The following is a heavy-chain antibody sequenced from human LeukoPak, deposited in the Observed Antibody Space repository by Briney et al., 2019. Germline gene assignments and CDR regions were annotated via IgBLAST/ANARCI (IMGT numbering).Heavy chain of an antibody. CDR2: IYHSGST. V-gene: IGHV4-4*02. Sequence: SETLSLTCAVSGGSISSSNWWSWVRQPPGKGLEWIGEIYHSGSTNYNPSLKSRVTISVDKSKNQFSLKLSSVTAADTAVYYCARAGWLAEPYFDYWGQGTLVTVSS. D-gene: IGHD3-22*01. CDR1: GGSISSSNW. CDR3: ARAGWLAEPYFDY. J-gene: IGHJ4*02.